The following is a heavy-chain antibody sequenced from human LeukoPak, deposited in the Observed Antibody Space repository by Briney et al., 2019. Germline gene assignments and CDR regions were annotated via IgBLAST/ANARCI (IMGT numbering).Heavy chain of an antibody. V-gene: IGHV3-7*01. CDR2: IKGDASEK. Sequence: GGSLRLSCAASGFIFTDYWMNWVRQAPGKGLECVAHIKGDASEKHYVDSVKGRFTISRDNAENSLYLQMNSLRAEDTAVYYCARQAGVTWGQGTLVTVSS. J-gene: IGHJ5*02. CDR3: ARQAGVT. CDR1: GFIFTDYW. D-gene: IGHD6-19*01.